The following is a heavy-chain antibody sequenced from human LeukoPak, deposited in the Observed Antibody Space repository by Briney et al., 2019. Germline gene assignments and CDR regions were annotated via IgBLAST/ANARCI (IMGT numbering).Heavy chain of an antibody. D-gene: IGHD6-19*01. CDR1: GGSISSSNW. CDR2: IYHSGST. Sequence: SGTLSLTCAVSGGSISSSNWWSWVRQPPGKGLEWIGEIYHSGSTNYNPSLKSRVTISVDKSKNQFSLKLTSVTAADTAAYYCARQGDSGWYYFDYWGQGTLVNVSS. CDR3: ARQGDSGWYYFDY. J-gene: IGHJ4*02. V-gene: IGHV4-4*02.